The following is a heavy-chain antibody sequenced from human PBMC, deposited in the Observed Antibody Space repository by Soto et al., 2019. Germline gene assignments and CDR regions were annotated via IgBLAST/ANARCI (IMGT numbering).Heavy chain of an antibody. Sequence: QAHLVESGGGVVQPGRSLRLSCAASGFIFSNYALHWVRRAPGKGLESVGLISYDGSNKYYADSMKGRFTISRDNAKNTLFLQMNSVRPEDTAVYHCAKEVGDRSAYYYDPNWFDPWGQGTLVTVSS. CDR1: GFIFSNYA. CDR3: AKEVGDRSAYYYDPNWFDP. J-gene: IGHJ5*02. CDR2: ISYDGSNK. V-gene: IGHV3-30*18. D-gene: IGHD3-22*01.